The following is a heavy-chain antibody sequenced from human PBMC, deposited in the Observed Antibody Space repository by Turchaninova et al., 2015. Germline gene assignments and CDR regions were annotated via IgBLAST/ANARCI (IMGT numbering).Heavy chain of an antibody. Sequence: GAEVKKPGASVKVSCKTAGYTFTSHVISWVRQTPGQGLEWMGWVSPYNGNTYYAQKVQGRVTMTTDRSTSTAYMEVMSLTSDDAAIYYCARGSYNGHDLVGYDFWGQGTMVTVSA. V-gene: IGHV1-18*01. CDR3: ARGSYNGHDLVGYDF. CDR1: GYTFTSHV. D-gene: IGHD5-12*01. CDR2: VSPYNGNT. J-gene: IGHJ3*01.